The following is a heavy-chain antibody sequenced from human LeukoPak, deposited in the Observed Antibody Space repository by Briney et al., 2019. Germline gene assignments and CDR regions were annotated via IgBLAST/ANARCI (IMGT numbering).Heavy chain of an antibody. Sequence: RRSLRLSCAASGFTFSSYGMHWVRQAPGKGLEWVAIIWYDGSNKYYVDSVKGRFTISRDNSKNTLYLQMNSLRAEDTAVYYCVRDRGTNGINDRGYFDYWGQGTLVTVSS. D-gene: IGHD1-1*01. V-gene: IGHV3-33*01. CDR2: IWYDGSNK. J-gene: IGHJ4*02. CDR1: GFTFSSYG. CDR3: VRDRGTNGINDRGYFDY.